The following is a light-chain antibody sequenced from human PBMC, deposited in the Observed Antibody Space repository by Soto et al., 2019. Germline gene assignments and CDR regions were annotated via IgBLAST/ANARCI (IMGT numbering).Light chain of an antibody. CDR3: QQYKSDTWT. J-gene: IGKJ1*01. CDR1: QDISNY. V-gene: IGKV1-5*01. Sequence: DIKMTQSPSSLSASVGDRVTITCQASQDISNYLHWYQQKPGKAPKLLIYDASSLESGVPSRFSGSGSGTEFTLTISSLQPDDFATYYCQQYKSDTWTFGQGTKV. CDR2: DAS.